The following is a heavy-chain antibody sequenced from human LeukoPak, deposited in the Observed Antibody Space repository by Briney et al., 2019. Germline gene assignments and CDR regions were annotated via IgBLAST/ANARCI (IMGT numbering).Heavy chain of an antibody. CDR3: ARDNRLDDILTGYLGPDY. D-gene: IGHD3-9*01. Sequence: ASVKVSCKASGYTFTSYDINWVRQATGQGLEWMGWISAYNGNTNYAQKLQGRVTMTTDTSTSTAYMELRSLRSDDTAVYYCARDNRLDDILTGYLGPDYWGQGTLVTVSS. J-gene: IGHJ4*02. CDR1: GYTFTSYD. V-gene: IGHV1-18*01. CDR2: ISAYNGNT.